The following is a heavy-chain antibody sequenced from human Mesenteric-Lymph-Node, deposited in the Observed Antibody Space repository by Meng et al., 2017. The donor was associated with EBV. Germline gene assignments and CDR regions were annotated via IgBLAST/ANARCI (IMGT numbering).Heavy chain of an antibody. V-gene: IGHV4-39*01. CDR2: IHYSGST. D-gene: IGHD6-19*01. CDR3: ARTPGPVAVPFDY. Sequence: LGRGLMMPWASLSPPCTFFWGPISSGSYYWGWIRQPPGKGLEWIGCIHYSGSTIYNPSLKSRVTISVDTSKNQFSLKLSSVTAADTAVYYCARTPGPVAVPFDYWGQGTLVTVSS. J-gene: IGHJ4*02. CDR1: WGPISSGSYY.